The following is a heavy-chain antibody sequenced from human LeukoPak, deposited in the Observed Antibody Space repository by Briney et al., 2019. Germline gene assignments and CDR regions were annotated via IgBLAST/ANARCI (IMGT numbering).Heavy chain of an antibody. CDR3: ARTGPDYYGSGSYPLHYYGMDF. CDR1: GYTFTTYA. D-gene: IGHD3-10*01. V-gene: IGHV1-18*01. CDR2: VNVYNGKR. Sequence: GASVKVSCKASGYTFTTYAMNWVRQAPGQGLEWMMWVNVYNGKREYAQKFQGRVTLTTDTSTTTAYMELRSLRFDDTAVYYCARTGPDYYGSGSYPLHYYGMDFWGQGTTVTVAS. J-gene: IGHJ6*02.